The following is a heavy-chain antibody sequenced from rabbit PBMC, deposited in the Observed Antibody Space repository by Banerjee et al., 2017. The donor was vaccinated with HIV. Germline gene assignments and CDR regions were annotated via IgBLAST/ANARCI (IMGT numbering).Heavy chain of an antibody. J-gene: IGHJ6*01. Sequence: GGSLKLSCKASGFTLSSYWMCWVRQAPGKGLEWIGCIYISSGRTYYASWAKGRFTISKPSSTTVDLKMTSLTAADTATYFCASNSGRGSGDYVHRLWGQGTLVTVS. CDR3: ASNSGRGSGDYVHRL. CDR2: IYISSGRT. CDR1: GFTLSSYW. V-gene: IGHV1S45*01. D-gene: IGHD1-1*01.